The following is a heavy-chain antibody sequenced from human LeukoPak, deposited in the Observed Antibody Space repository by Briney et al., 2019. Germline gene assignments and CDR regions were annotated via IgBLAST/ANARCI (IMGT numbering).Heavy chain of an antibody. V-gene: IGHV1-69*05. CDR3: ARAGIPRWFGDGGYNWFDP. CDR2: IIPIFGTA. J-gene: IGHJ5*02. D-gene: IGHD3-10*01. Sequence: ASVKVSCKASVGTFSSYAISWVRQAPGQGLEWMGGIIPIFGTANYAQKFQGRVTITTDESTSTAYMELSSLRSEDTAVYYCARAGIPRWFGDGGYNWFDPWGQGTLVTVSS. CDR1: VGTFSSYA.